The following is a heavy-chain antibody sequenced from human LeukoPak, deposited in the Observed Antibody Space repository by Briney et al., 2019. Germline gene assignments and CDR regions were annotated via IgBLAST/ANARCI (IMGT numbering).Heavy chain of an antibody. CDR1: GFTFSSYG. CDR2: ISGSGDYT. Sequence: GGSLRLSCAASGFTFSSYGMHWVRQAPGKGLEWVSTISGSGDYTYYADSVKGRFTISRDNSKNTLYLQMNSPRAEDTAVYYCAKVTYGSGTYGAFDSWGQGTLVTVSS. CDR3: AKVTYGSGTYGAFDS. J-gene: IGHJ4*02. V-gene: IGHV3-23*01. D-gene: IGHD3-10*01.